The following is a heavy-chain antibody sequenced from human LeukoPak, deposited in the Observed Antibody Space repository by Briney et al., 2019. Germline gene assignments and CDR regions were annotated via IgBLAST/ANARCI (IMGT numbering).Heavy chain of an antibody. CDR1: GGSISSSSYY. CDR3: AFRSGSYNYYYGMDV. J-gene: IGHJ6*02. Sequence: SETLSLTCTVSGGSISSSSYYWSWIRQPPGKGLEWIGYIYYSGSTNYNPSLKSRVTISVDTSKNQFSLKLSSVTAADTAVYYCAFRSGSYNYYYGMDVWGQGTTVTVSS. CDR2: IYYSGST. V-gene: IGHV4-61*05. D-gene: IGHD1-26*01.